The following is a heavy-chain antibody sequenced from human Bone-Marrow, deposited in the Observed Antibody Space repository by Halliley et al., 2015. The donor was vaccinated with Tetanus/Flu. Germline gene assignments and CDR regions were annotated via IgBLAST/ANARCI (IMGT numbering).Heavy chain of an antibody. Sequence: LRLSCIVSGGSISDYYWSWIRQPPGKGLEWVGYIYQSGNTDYTPSLKSRVTMSIDTSKNQYSLKGTSVTAADTAIYYCPRDEGIAVAQFGIWGHGTLVTFFS. D-gene: IGHD6-19*01. CDR2: IYQSGNT. V-gene: IGHV4-59*01. CDR1: GGSISDYY. J-gene: IGHJ4*01. CDR3: PRDEGIAVAQFGI.